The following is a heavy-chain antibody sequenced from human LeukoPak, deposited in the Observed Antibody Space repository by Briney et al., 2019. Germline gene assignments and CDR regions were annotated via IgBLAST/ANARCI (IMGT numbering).Heavy chain of an antibody. CDR2: INHSGST. CDR3: AREPYDFWSAPRGGWFDP. J-gene: IGHJ5*02. CDR1: GGSFSGYY. D-gene: IGHD3-3*01. V-gene: IGHV4-34*01. Sequence: SETLSLTCAVYGGSFSGYYWSWIRQPPGKGLEWIGEINHSGSTNYNPSLKSRVTISVDTSKNQFSLKLSSVTAADTAVYYCAREPYDFWSAPRGGWFDPWGRGTLVTVSS.